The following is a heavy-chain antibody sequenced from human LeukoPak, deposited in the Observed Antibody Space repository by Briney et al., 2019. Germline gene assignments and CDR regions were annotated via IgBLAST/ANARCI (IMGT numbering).Heavy chain of an antibody. CDR3: ARGRRGGGAVSRLYYYMDV. J-gene: IGHJ6*03. V-gene: IGHV1-8*01. Sequence: ASVKVSCKASGYTFTSYDINWVRQATGQGLEWMGWMNPNSGNTGYAQKFQGRVTMARNTSISTAYMELSSLRSEDTAVYYCARGRRGGGAVSRLYYYMDVWGKGTTVTVSS. CDR1: GYTFTSYD. CDR2: MNPNSGNT. D-gene: IGHD1-26*01.